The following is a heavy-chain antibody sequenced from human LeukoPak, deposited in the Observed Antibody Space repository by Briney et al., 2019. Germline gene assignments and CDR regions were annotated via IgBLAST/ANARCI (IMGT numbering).Heavy chain of an antibody. CDR3: AGGYSSSWYPRPPFFDY. J-gene: IGHJ4*02. V-gene: IGHV1-69*13. Sequence: ASVKVSCKASGGTFSSYAISWVRQAPGQVLEWMGGIIPIFGTANYAQKFQGRVTITADESTSTAYMELSSLRSEDTAVYYCAGGYSSSWYPRPPFFDYWGQGTLVTVSS. CDR2: IIPIFGTA. CDR1: GGTFSSYA. D-gene: IGHD6-13*01.